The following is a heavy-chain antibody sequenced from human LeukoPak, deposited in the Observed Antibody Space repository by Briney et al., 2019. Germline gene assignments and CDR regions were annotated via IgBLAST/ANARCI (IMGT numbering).Heavy chain of an antibody. Sequence: GGSLRLSCAASGFTFSSYGMHWVRQAPGKGLEWVAVIWYDGSNKYYADSVKGRFTISRDNSKNTLYLQMNSLRAEDTAVYYFANGPTFTTAAGTGEYFQHWGQGTLVTVSS. D-gene: IGHD6-13*01. CDR2: IWYDGSNK. J-gene: IGHJ1*01. CDR3: ANGPTFTTAAGTGEYFQH. V-gene: IGHV3-33*06. CDR1: GFTFSSYG.